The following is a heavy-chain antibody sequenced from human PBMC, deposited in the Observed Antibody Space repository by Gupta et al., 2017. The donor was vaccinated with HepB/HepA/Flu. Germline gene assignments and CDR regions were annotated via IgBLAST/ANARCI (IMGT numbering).Heavy chain of an antibody. J-gene: IGHJ4*02. V-gene: IGHV3-30-3*01. D-gene: IGHD2-2*01. CDR2: ISYDGSNK. CDR1: GFTFSRYA. CDR3: ARVGYCSSTTCQADYFDY. Sequence: QVHLVESGGGVVQPGRSLRLSCAASGFTFSRYAMHWVRQAPGKGLECVAGISYDGSNKYYADSVKGRVTLSRDNSKNSLYLQMSSLRAEDTAVYYCARVGYCSSTTCQADYFDYWGQGTLVTVSS.